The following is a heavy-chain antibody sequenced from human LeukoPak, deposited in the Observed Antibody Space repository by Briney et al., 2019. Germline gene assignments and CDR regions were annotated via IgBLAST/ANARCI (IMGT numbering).Heavy chain of an antibody. D-gene: IGHD3-3*01. J-gene: IGHJ6*03. V-gene: IGHV4-59*11. Sequence: EPSETLSLTCTVSGGSISSHYWSWIRQPPGKGLEWIGYIYYSGSTNYNPSLKSRVTISVDTPKNQFSLKLSSVTAADTAVYYCAREIRFLEWLSPGYYYYYYMDVWGKGTTVTVSS. CDR2: IYYSGST. CDR3: AREIRFLEWLSPGYYYYYYMDV. CDR1: GGSISSHY.